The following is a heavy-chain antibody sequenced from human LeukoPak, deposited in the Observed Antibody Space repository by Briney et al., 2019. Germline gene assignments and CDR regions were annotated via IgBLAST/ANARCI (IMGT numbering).Heavy chain of an antibody. V-gene: IGHV7-4-1*02. Sequence: VASVKVSCKASGYTFTSYAMNWVRQAPGQGLEWMGWINTNTGNPTYAQGFTGRFVFSLDTSVSTAYLQISSLKAEDTAVYYCAREPKGYSRAEGWFDPWGQGTLVTVSS. CDR3: AREPKGYSRAEGWFDP. J-gene: IGHJ5*02. CDR2: INTNTGNP. CDR1: GYTFTSYA. D-gene: IGHD5-18*01.